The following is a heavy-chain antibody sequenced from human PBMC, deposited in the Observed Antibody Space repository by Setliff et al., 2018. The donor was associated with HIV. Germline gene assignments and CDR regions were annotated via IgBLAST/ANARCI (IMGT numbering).Heavy chain of an antibody. J-gene: IGHJ4*02. Sequence: ASVKVSCKASGYTFINFYIYWVRQAPGRGLEWVGRISPNSGGTDYSQKFQGRVSMARDTSTNTAYLDLTNLTSDDTAVYFCVKDGGPWGSGDWGQGTLVTVSS. V-gene: IGHV1-2*06. CDR2: ISPNSGGT. CDR1: GYTFINFY. CDR3: VKDGGPWGSGD. D-gene: IGHD3-16*01.